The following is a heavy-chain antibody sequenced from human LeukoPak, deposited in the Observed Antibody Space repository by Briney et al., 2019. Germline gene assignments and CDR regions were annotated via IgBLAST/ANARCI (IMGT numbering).Heavy chain of an antibody. Sequence: PSETPSLTCAVYGGSFNDYFCSWIRQPPGKGLEWIGETSRGEGTHYSSSLRSRVIISVDTSKNQCSLKLSSVTAADTAVYYCARGTDRSKTGYWGQGTLVTVSS. CDR3: ARGTDRSKTGY. CDR1: GGSFNDYF. V-gene: IGHV4-34*01. CDR2: TSRGEGT. J-gene: IGHJ4*02. D-gene: IGHD1-26*01.